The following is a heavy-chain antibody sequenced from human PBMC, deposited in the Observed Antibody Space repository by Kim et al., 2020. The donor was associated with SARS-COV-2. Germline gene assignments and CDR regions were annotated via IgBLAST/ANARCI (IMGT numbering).Heavy chain of an antibody. CDR3: AKDMGPRSSGDYYYYGMDV. CDR2: ISWNSGRK. V-gene: IGHV3-9*01. Sequence: GGSLRLSCAASGFTFDDYAMHWVRQAPGKGLQWVSGISWNSGRKGYAGAVKGRFTISRDNAKNSLYLQMNSLTAEDTALYYCAKDMGPRSSGDYYYYGMDVWGQGTTVTVSS. D-gene: IGHD5-12*01. J-gene: IGHJ6*02. CDR1: GFTFDDYA.